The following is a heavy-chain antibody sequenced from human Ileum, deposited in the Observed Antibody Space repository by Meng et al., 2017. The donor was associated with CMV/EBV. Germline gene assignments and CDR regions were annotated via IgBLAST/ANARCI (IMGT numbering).Heavy chain of an antibody. CDR2: IIGSGAST. CDR1: GFTFSAYG. Sequence: ESLKISCEASGFTFSAYGMRWVRQAPGKGLEWVSTIIGSGASTYYVDSVKGRFTISRDNSKNTLYLQMNSLRAEDTAIYYCAKTGHTKGANFDYWGRGTLVTVSS. V-gene: IGHV3-23*01. D-gene: IGHD1-1*01. J-gene: IGHJ4*02. CDR3: AKTGHTKGANFDY.